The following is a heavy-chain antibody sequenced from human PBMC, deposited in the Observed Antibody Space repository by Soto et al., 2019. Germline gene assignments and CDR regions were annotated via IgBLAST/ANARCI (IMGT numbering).Heavy chain of an antibody. CDR3: ASLGIVGREVNTWFDP. J-gene: IGHJ5*02. CDR1: ADSISTSS. V-gene: IGHV4-59*01. CDR2: ISYRGST. Sequence: SETLSLTRTASADSISTSSWSWIRQPLGKALEWIGYISYRGSTNYNPSLKIRLTISIDTSKSQISLKLTSMTTAETAVYYCASLGIVGREVNTWFDPWGQVTLVTVSS. D-gene: IGHD3-22*01.